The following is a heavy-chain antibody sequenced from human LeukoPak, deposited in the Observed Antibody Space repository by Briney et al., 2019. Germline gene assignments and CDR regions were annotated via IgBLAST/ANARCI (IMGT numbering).Heavy chain of an antibody. CDR1: GGTFSSYA. CDR3: ARRDRSKGEDWFDP. CDR2: IIPIFGTA. J-gene: IGHJ5*02. V-gene: IGHV1-69*13. Sequence: SVKVPCKASGGTFSSYAISWVRQAPGQGLEWMGGIIPIFGTANYAQKFQGRVTITADESTSTAYMELSSLRSEDTAVYYCARRDRSKGEDWFDPWGQGTLVTVSS. D-gene: IGHD2-2*01.